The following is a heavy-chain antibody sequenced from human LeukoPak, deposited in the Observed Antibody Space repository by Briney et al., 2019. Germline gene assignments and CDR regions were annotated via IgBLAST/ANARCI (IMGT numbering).Heavy chain of an antibody. D-gene: IGHD3-3*01. Sequence: PGGSLRLSCAAAGFTFSSYDMNWVRQAPGKGLEWVSYISSSGRTIYYADSVKGRFTLSRDSAKNPLYLQMNSLRAEDTAVYYCARGWRYFDFWGQGTLVTVPS. V-gene: IGHV3-48*03. J-gene: IGHJ4*02. CDR1: GFTFSSYD. CDR3: ARGWRYFDF. CDR2: ISSSGRTI.